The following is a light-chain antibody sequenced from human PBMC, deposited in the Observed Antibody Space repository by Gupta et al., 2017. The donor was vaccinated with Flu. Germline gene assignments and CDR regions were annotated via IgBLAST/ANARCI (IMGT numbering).Light chain of an antibody. V-gene: IGLV1-44*01. CDR2: SNN. Sequence: SVLTQPPPASWAPGPRVTVSCSGSSSNIRSNPVTLYQPHPGTAPKLLIYSNNRRRSGVPERFSGSKSGTSAALAISGLQAEDEADYYCAAYDDSRNGRVFGGGTKLTVL. J-gene: IGLJ3*02. CDR3: AAYDDSRNGRV. CDR1: SSNIRSNP.